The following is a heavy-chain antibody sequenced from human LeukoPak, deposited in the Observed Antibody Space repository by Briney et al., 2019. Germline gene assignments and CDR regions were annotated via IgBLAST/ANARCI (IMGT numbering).Heavy chain of an antibody. Sequence: SGGSLRLSCAASGFTFSSYAMSWVRQAPGKGLEWVSAISGSGGSTYYADSVKGRFTISRDNSKNTLYLQMNSLRAEDTAVYYCAKDGSKYYDFWSGYSPLVAPFDYWGQGTLVTVSS. CDR2: ISGSGGST. V-gene: IGHV3-23*01. J-gene: IGHJ4*02. CDR3: AKDGSKYYDFWSGYSPLVAPFDY. CDR1: GFTFSSYA. D-gene: IGHD3-3*01.